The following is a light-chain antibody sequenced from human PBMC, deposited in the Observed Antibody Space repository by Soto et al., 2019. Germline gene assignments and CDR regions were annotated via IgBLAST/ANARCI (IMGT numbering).Light chain of an antibody. J-gene: IGLJ1*01. CDR3: CSYAGNSSFV. V-gene: IGLV2-23*01. CDR1: SSDVGSYNL. CDR2: EGS. Sequence: SALTQPASVSGSPGQSITISCTGTSSDVGSYNLVSWYQQHPGTAPKLMIYEGSKWPSGVSNRFSGSKSGNTASLTISGLQAEDEADYYCCSYAGNSSFVFGTGTKLTVL.